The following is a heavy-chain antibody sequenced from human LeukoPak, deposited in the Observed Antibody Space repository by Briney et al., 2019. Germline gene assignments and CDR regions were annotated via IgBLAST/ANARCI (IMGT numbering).Heavy chain of an antibody. CDR3: ARMVSAAMDY. Sequence: GGSLRLSCAASGFTFSSYSMNWVRQAPGKGLEWVLSISSSSSYIYYADSVKGRFTISRDNAKNSLYLQMNSLRAEDTAVYYCARMVSAAMDYWGQGTLVTVSS. CDR2: ISSSSSYI. V-gene: IGHV3-21*01. CDR1: GFTFSSYS. D-gene: IGHD2-2*01. J-gene: IGHJ4*02.